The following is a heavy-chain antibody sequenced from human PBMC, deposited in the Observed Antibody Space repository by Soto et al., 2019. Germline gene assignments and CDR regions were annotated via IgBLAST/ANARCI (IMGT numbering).Heavy chain of an antibody. CDR3: GGMGVTTHPAYYYYGMDV. CDR1: GYTFTGYY. Sequence: GASVKVSCKASGYTFTGYYMHWVRQAPGQGLEWMGWINPNSGGTNYAQKFQGWVTMTRDTSISTAYMELRRLRSDDTAVYYCGGMGVTTHPAYYYYGMDVWGQGTTVTVSS. V-gene: IGHV1-2*04. D-gene: IGHD4-17*01. CDR2: INPNSGGT. J-gene: IGHJ6*02.